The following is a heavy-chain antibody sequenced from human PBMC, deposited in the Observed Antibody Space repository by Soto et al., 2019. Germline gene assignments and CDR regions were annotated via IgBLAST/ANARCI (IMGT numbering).Heavy chain of an antibody. CDR1: GGSIGNYY. CDR3: ARRYGDCFDF. Sequence: PSETVSLTCTVSGGSIGNYYWSWIRQPPGKGLEWIGYIYYSGSTNYNPSLKSRVTISVDTSKNQFSLKLSSVTAADTAVYYCARRYGDCFDFWGQGTLVTVSS. V-gene: IGHV4-59*08. J-gene: IGHJ4*02. CDR2: IYYSGST. D-gene: IGHD4-17*01.